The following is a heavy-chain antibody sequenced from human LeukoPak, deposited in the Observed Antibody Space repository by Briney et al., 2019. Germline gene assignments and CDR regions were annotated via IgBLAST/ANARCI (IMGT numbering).Heavy chain of an antibody. J-gene: IGHJ4*02. V-gene: IGHV4-59*01. D-gene: IGHD2-2*01. CDR1: GGSISNYY. CDR2: IYYSGNT. Sequence: SETLSLTCTVSGGSISNYYWSWIRQPPGKGLEWIGYIYYSGNTNYNPSLKSRVTISVDTSKNQFSLKLNSVTAADTAVYYCARVRYCSTNRCYDREFDNWGQGTLVTVSS. CDR3: ARVRYCSTNRCYDREFDN.